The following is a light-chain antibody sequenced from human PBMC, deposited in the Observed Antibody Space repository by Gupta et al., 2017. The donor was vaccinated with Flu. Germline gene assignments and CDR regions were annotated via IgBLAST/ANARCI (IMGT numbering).Light chain of an antibody. CDR2: KSE. J-gene: IGLJ3*02. CDR3: ATWDDGLNNWV. V-gene: IGLV1-47*01. Sequence: QSVLTQPPSASGTPGQRVIISCSGSSSNVGDNYVCWYQRLPGTAPKLLIYKSEQRPSGVPDRFSGSKSGTSASLVISGLRSEDEADYYCATWDDGLNNWVFGGGTKLTVL. CDR1: SSNVGDNY.